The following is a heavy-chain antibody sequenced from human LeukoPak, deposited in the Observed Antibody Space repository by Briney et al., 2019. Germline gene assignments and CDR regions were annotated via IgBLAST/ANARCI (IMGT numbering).Heavy chain of an antibody. CDR2: IYTSAST. V-gene: IGHV4-61*02. D-gene: IGHD6-6*01. Sequence: SETLSLTCTVSGGSISSGSYYWSWIRQPAGKGLEWVGRIYTSASTNYNPSLKSRVTISVDTSKNQFSLKLSSVTAADTAVYYCARDSSSYSLDYWGQGTLVTVSS. CDR3: ARDSSSYSLDY. CDR1: GGSISSGSYY. J-gene: IGHJ4*02.